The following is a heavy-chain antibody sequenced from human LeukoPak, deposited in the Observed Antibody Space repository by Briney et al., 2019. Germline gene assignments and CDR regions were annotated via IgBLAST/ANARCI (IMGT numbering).Heavy chain of an antibody. CDR3: AKGPAVLLWFGESYFDY. V-gene: IGHV3-23*01. CDR2: ISGSGGST. Sequence: GGTLRLSCAASGVTFSTDAMSWVRQAPGKGLEWVSAISGSGGSTYYPDSVKGRFTISRDNSKNTLYLQMNSLRAEDTAVYYCAKGPAVLLWFGESYFDYWGQGTLVTVSS. D-gene: IGHD3-10*01. CDR1: GVTFSTDA. J-gene: IGHJ4*02.